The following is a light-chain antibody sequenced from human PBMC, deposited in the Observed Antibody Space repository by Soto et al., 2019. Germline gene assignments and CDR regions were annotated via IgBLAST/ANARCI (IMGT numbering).Light chain of an antibody. J-gene: IGKJ1*01. V-gene: IGKV1-39*01. Sequence: DIQLTQSPSSLSASVGDKVTITCRASQSIRSYLNWVQQKPGKAPKLLIYDASSLQTGVPSRFSGSGSGTDFTLTISSLQPEDFATYYCQQSYSTPWTFGQGTKVDI. CDR1: QSIRSY. CDR2: DAS. CDR3: QQSYSTPWT.